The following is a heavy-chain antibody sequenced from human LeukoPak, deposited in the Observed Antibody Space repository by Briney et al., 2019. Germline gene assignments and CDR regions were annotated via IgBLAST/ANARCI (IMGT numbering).Heavy chain of an antibody. J-gene: IGHJ6*03. CDR2: INQDGSEK. Sequence: GGSLRLSCAASGFTFRSYWMSWVRQAPGKGLEWVANINQDGSEKYYVDSVKGQFTISRDNAKNSLYLQVNSLRAEDTAVYYCARDSPNYYYYYMDVWGKGTTVTVSS. CDR3: ARDSPNYYYYYMDV. CDR1: GFTFRSYW. V-gene: IGHV3-7*01.